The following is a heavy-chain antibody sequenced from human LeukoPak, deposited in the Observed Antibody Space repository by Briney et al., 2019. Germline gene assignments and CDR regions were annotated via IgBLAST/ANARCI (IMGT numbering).Heavy chain of an antibody. J-gene: IGHJ3*02. D-gene: IGHD3-10*01. CDR1: GYSISSGYY. CDR3: AYTDMVRGAPPAFDI. Sequence: SETLSLTCAVSGYSISSGYYWGWIRQPPGKGLEWIGSIYHSGSTYYNPSLKSRVTISVDTSKDQFSLKLSPVTAADTAVYYCAYTDMVRGAPPAFDIWGQGTMVTVSS. CDR2: IYHSGST. V-gene: IGHV4-38-2*01.